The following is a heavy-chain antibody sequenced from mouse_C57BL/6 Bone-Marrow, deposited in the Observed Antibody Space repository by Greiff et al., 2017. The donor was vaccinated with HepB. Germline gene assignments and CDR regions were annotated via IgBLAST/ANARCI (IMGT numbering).Heavy chain of an antibody. Sequence: VKLMESGAELARPGASVKLSCKASGYTFTSYGISWVKQRTGQGLEWIGEIYPRSGNNYYNEKFKGKATLTADKSSSTAYMELRSLTSEDSAVYFCAIITTVVECYWGQGTSVTVSS. CDR3: AIITTVVECY. J-gene: IGHJ4*01. CDR1: GYTFTSYG. V-gene: IGHV1-81*01. CDR2: IYPRSGNN. D-gene: IGHD1-1*01.